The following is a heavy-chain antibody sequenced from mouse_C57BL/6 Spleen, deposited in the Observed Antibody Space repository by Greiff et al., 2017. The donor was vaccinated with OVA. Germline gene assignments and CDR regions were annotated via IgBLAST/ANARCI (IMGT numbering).Heavy chain of an antibody. Sequence: EVNVVESGGDLVKPGGSLKLSCAASGFTFSSYGMSWVRQTPDKRLEWVATISSGGSYTYYPDSVKGRFTISRDNAKNTLYLQMSSLKSEDTAMYYCARQDSNSLDYWGQGTTLTVSS. CDR3: ARQDSNSLDY. CDR2: ISSGGSYT. V-gene: IGHV5-6*01. D-gene: IGHD2-5*01. CDR1: GFTFSSYG. J-gene: IGHJ2*01.